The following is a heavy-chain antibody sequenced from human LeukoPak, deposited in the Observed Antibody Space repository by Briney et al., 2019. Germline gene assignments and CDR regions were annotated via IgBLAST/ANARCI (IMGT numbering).Heavy chain of an antibody. CDR1: GYTFTSYA. CDR3: ATQAQILDAFDI. J-gene: IGHJ3*02. V-gene: IGHV1-3*01. CDR2: INAGNGNT. Sequence: ASVKVSCKASGYTFTSYAMHWVRQAPGQRLEWMGWINAGNGNTKYSQKFQGRVTITRDTSASTAYTELSSLRSEDTAVYYCATQAQILDAFDIWGQGQWSPSLQ.